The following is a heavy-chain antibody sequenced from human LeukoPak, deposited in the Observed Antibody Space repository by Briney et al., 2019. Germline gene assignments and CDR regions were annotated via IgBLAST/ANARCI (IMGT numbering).Heavy chain of an antibody. CDR2: MSYSGPT. J-gene: IGHJ4*02. Sequence: SETLSLTCKVSGGSISSRSSYWGWIRQPPGKGLEWIASMSYSGPTNYNPSLKSRVTMSVDTSKNQFSLKLSSVTAADTAVYYCARDCSGGSCYKDRENYWGQGTLVTVSS. CDR1: GGSISSRSSY. V-gene: IGHV4-39*07. D-gene: IGHD2-15*01. CDR3: ARDCSGGSCYKDRENY.